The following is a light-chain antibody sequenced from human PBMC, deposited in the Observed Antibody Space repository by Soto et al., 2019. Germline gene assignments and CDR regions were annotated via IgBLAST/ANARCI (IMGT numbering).Light chain of an antibody. J-gene: IGKJ2*01. CDR2: DAT. Sequence: EIVLTHSPVTLSLSPGERATLSCRASQTISRYFAWYQQRPGQAPRLLIYDATNRANGIPARFSGSGSGTDFTLTISSLEPEDFVVYYCQLPSNWPGEVFGQGTKLEIK. V-gene: IGKV3-11*01. CDR1: QTISRY. CDR3: QLPSNWPGEV.